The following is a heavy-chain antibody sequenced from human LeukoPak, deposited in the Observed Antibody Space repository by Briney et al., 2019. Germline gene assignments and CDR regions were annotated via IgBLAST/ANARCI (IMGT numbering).Heavy chain of an antibody. V-gene: IGHV3-66*01. CDR3: ARDGGSGYYSV. CDR2: LYSAGTT. J-gene: IGHJ4*02. CDR1: GFTFSSYS. Sequence: PGGSLRLSCAASGFTFSSYSMNWVRQAPGKGLEWVSVLYSAGTTYYSDFVKDRFTISRDNSKNTVYLHMSSLRVEDTAIYYCARDGGSGYYSVWGQGDLVTVSS. D-gene: IGHD3-22*01.